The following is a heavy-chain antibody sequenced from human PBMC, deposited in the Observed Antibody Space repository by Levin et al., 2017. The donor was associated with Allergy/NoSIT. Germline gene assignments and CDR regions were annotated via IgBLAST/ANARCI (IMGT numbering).Heavy chain of an antibody. CDR1: GFTFSSSA. J-gene: IGHJ6*02. Sequence: GESLKISCSASGFTFSSSAMHWVRQAPGKGLEWVAVISMDGKNKFYSGSVKGRFTISRDNSKNTLYVQMNSLRGEDTAVYHCARDRSTNYVRGGMDVWGQGTTVTVSS. D-gene: IGHD3-10*02. CDR3: ARDRSTNYVRGGMDV. V-gene: IGHV3-30*04. CDR2: ISMDGKNK.